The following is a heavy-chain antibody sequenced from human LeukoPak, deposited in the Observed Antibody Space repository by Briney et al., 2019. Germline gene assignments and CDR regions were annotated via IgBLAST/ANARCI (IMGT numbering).Heavy chain of an antibody. CDR3: AKEATDSSGYYFDY. Sequence: GGSLRLSCAASGFTFSSYVMSWVRQAPGEGLEWVSAISGSGGRTYYADSVKGRFTFSRDNSKNTLYLQMNSLRAEDTAVYYCAKEATDSSGYYFDYWGQGTLVTVSS. CDR2: ISGSGGRT. V-gene: IGHV3-23*01. D-gene: IGHD3-22*01. CDR1: GFTFSSYV. J-gene: IGHJ4*02.